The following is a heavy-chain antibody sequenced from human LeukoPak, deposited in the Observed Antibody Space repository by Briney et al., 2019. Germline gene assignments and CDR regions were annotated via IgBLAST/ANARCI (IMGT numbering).Heavy chain of an antibody. Sequence: PGGSLRLSCAASGFTFSSYWMHWVRQAPGKGLVWVSRINSDGSSTSYADSVKGRFTISRDNAKNTLYLQMNSLRAEDTAVYYCARPSFRAAVRGVISPFGSWDYYMDVWGKGTTVTVSS. CDR3: ARPSFRAAVRGVISPFGSWDYYMDV. CDR2: INSDGSST. CDR1: GFTFSSYW. V-gene: IGHV3-74*01. J-gene: IGHJ6*03. D-gene: IGHD3-10*01.